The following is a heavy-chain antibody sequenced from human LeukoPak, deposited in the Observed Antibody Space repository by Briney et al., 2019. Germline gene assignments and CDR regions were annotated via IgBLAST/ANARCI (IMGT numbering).Heavy chain of an antibody. CDR3: ARGTVTFDY. D-gene: IGHD4-17*01. CDR2: ISYDGSNK. J-gene: IGHJ4*02. Sequence: GRSLRLSCAASGFTFSSYGMHWVRQAPGKGLEWVAVISYDGSNKYYADSVKGRFTISRDNAKNSLYLQMNSLRAEDTAVYYCARGTVTFDYWGQGTLVTVSS. V-gene: IGHV3-30*03. CDR1: GFTFSSYG.